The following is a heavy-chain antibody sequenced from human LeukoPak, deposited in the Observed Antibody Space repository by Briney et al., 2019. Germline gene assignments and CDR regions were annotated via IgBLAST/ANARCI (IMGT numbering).Heavy chain of an antibody. Sequence: GGSLQISCQGSGSRFTSYWIGWVRQLPGKGLEWMGIIYPGDSDTRYSPSFQGQVTISADKSISTAYLQWSSLKASDTAMYYCARTTVTTGYFDLWGRGTLVTVSS. J-gene: IGHJ2*01. CDR1: GSRFTSYW. CDR3: ARTTVTTGYFDL. CDR2: IYPGDSDT. D-gene: IGHD4-17*01. V-gene: IGHV5-51*01.